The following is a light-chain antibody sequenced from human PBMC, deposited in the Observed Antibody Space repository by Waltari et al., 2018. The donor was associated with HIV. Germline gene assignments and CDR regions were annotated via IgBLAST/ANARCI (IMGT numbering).Light chain of an antibody. Sequence: DIQMTQSPSSLSTSVGDRVTITCRASQTIGSHLNWYQQKPGTAPKLVPSRFSASGSGTDFTLTINSVQPEDFATYYCQQSYTIPITFGQGTRLEIK. CDR3: QQSYTIPIT. CDR1: QTIGSH. V-gene: IGKV1-39*01. J-gene: IGKJ5*01.